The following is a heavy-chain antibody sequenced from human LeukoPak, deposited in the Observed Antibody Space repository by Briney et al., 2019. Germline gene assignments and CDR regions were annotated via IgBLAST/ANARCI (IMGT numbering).Heavy chain of an antibody. V-gene: IGHV4-4*07. D-gene: IGHD4-23*01. J-gene: IGHJ6*03. CDR2: IYTSGST. CDR1: GGSISSYY. Sequence: PSETLSLTCTVSGGSISSYYWSWIRQPAGRGLEWIGRIYTSGSTNYNPSLKSRVTISVDTSKNQFSLKLSSVTAADTAVYYCARAHGGNSPPNYYYYYYMDVWGKGTTVTVSS. CDR3: ARAHGGNSPPNYYYYYYMDV.